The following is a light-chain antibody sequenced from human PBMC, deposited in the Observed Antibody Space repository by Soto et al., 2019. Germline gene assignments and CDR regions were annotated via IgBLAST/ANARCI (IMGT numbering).Light chain of an antibody. V-gene: IGKV4-1*01. CDR3: QQYYNTPYT. CDR1: RSLFYPSNNKTY. Sequence: DIVMTQSPDSLAVSLGERATINFKSNRSLFYPSNNKTYLAWYQQKAGQPPKLLIYWASMRESGVPDRFSGSGSGTDFTLTISSLQAEDVAIFYCQQYYNTPYTFGQGTRREIK. J-gene: IGKJ5*01. CDR2: WAS.